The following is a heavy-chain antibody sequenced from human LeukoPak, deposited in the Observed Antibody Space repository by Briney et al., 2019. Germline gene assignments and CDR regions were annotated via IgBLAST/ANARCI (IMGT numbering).Heavy chain of an antibody. CDR1: GFTFSLHY. Sequence: PGGSLRLSCAASGFTFSLHYMGWVRQTPGKGVEWVANIKEDGSDTFYVDSVKGRFTISRDNAKNSVYLQMNILRAEDTAVYYCARHRYFYFDLWGQGTLVNVSS. CDR2: IKEDGSDT. V-gene: IGHV3-7*01. J-gene: IGHJ4*02. CDR3: ARHRYFYFDL. D-gene: IGHD3-9*01.